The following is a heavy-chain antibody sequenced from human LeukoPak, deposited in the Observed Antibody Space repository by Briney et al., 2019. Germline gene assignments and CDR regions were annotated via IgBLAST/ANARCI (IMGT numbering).Heavy chain of an antibody. CDR1: GFTFSSYW. Sequence: GGSLRLSCAASGFTFSSYWMHWVRQAPGEGRVWVSRVNSDGSSTSYADSVKGRFTISRDNTKDTLYLQMNSLRAEDTAVYYCARGSHCSSPRCYYYYYYMDVWGKGTTVIVSS. J-gene: IGHJ6*03. CDR2: VNSDGSST. D-gene: IGHD2-2*01. CDR3: ARGSHCSSPRCYYYYYYMDV. V-gene: IGHV3-74*01.